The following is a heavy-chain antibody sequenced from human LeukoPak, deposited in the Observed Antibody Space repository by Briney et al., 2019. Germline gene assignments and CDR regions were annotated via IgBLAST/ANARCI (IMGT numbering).Heavy chain of an antibody. Sequence: GGSLRLSCAASGFTFSSYGIHWVRQAPGKGLEWVAFIRYDGTNKWYADSVKGRFTISRDNSKNMLYLQMNSLRAEDTAVYHCAKDRDYGDYPSAYYYYMDVWGKGTTVTVSS. CDR1: GFTFSSYG. D-gene: IGHD4-17*01. V-gene: IGHV3-30*02. CDR2: IRYDGTNK. J-gene: IGHJ6*03. CDR3: AKDRDYGDYPSAYYYYMDV.